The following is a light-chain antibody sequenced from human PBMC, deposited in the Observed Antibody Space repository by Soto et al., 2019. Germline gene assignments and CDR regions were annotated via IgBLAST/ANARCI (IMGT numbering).Light chain of an antibody. V-gene: IGLV4-69*01. CDR1: SGHSSYA. CDR2: LNSDGSH. J-gene: IGLJ2*01. CDR3: QTWGTDIVV. Sequence: QLVLTQSPSASASLGASVKLTCTLSSGHSSYAIAWHQQQPEKGPRYLMKLNSDGSHSKGDGIPDRFSGSSSGAKRYLTISSLQSEDEADYYCQTWGTDIVVFGGGTKLTVL.